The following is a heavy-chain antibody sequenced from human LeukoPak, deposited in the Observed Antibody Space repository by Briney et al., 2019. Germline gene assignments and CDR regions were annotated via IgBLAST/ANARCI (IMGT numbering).Heavy chain of an antibody. CDR2: ISSSSSYI. V-gene: IGHV3-21*01. D-gene: IGHD6-13*01. CDR1: GFTFSSYS. J-gene: IGHJ4*02. CDR3: ARDRGSSSDFDY. Sequence: GGSLRLSCAASGFTFSSYSMNWVRQAPGKGLEWVSSISSSSSYIYYADSVKGRFTISRDNAKNSLYLQMNSLRAEDTAVYYCARDRGSSSDFDYWGQGTLATVSS.